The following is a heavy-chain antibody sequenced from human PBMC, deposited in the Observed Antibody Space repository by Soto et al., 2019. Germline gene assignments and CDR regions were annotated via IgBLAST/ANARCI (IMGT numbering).Heavy chain of an antibody. D-gene: IGHD5-18*01. CDR2: TYYRSKWYN. V-gene: IGHV6-1*01. Sequence: QVQLQQSGPGLVKPSQTLSLTCAISGDSVSSNSAAWNWIRQSPSRGLEWLGRTYYRSKWYNDYALSVKSRITINPDKSKNHFSRQLNSVTPEDAAVYYCANEVRYSYGYAGDFDYWGQGTLVTVSS. CDR3: ANEVRYSYGYAGDFDY. CDR1: GDSVSSNSAA. J-gene: IGHJ4*02.